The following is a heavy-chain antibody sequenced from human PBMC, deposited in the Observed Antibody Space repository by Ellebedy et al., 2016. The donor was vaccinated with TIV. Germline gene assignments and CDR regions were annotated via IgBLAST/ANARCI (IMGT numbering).Heavy chain of an antibody. CDR2: ISGSGDST. CDR3: AKVGFLEWFITNWFDP. Sequence: PGGSLRLSCAASGFTFRNYAMSWVRQAPGKGLEWVSSISGSGDSTYYTDSVKGRFTISRDNSKNTVYLQMNSLRAEDTAVYYCAKVGFLEWFITNWFDPWGQGTLVTVSS. J-gene: IGHJ5*02. CDR1: GFTFRNYA. V-gene: IGHV3-23*01. D-gene: IGHD3-3*02.